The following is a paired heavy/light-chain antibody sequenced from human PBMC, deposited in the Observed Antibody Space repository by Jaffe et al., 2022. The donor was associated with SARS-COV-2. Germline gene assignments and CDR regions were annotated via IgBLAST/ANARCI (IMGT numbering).Light chain of an antibody. CDR2: KDS. J-gene: IGLJ2*01. CDR3: QSADSSGTYRVV. CDR1: ALPKQY. Sequence: SYELTQPPSVSVSPGQTARITCSGDALPKQYAYWYQQKPGQAPVLVIYKDSERPSGIPERFSGSSSGTTVTLTISGVQAEDEADYYCQSADSSGTYRVVFGGGTKLTVL. V-gene: IGLV3-25*03.
Heavy chain of an antibody. CDR1: GFTFDDYA. J-gene: IGHJ4*02. D-gene: IGHD3-22*01. V-gene: IGHV3-9*01. CDR3: AKAPYYYDSSGYYREGYYFDY. CDR2: ISWNSGSI. Sequence: EVQLVESGGGLVQPGRSLRLSCAASGFTFDDYAMHWVRQAPGKGLEWVSGISWNSGSIGYADSVKGRFTISRDNAKNSLYLQMNSLRAEDTALYYCAKAPYYYDSSGYYREGYYFDYWGQGTLVTVSS.